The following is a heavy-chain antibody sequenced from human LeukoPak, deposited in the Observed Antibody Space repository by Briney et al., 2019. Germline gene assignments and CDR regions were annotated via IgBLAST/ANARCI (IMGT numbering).Heavy chain of an antibody. CDR1: GFTFSSYA. D-gene: IGHD3-10*01. V-gene: IGHV3-23*01. J-gene: IGHJ3*02. Sequence: GGSLRLSCAASGFTFSSYAMSWVRQAPGKGLEWGSAISGSGGSTYYADSVKGRLTIPRDNSKNTLYLQMNSLRAEDTAVYYCAKGLLWFGEPDTAFDIWGQGTMVTVSS. CDR3: AKGLLWFGEPDTAFDI. CDR2: ISGSGGST.